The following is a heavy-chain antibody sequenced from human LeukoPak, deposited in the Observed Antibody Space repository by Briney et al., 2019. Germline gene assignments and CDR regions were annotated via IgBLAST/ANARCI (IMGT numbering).Heavy chain of an antibody. CDR3: ARDGLGTAVDY. CDR1: GYIFTTDA. J-gene: IGHJ4*02. CDR2: ISVYNGDT. V-gene: IGHV1-18*01. D-gene: IGHD6-13*01. Sequence: ASVKVSCKASGYIFTTDAISWVRQAPGQGLEWMGWISVYNGDTNYAQNLQGRVTMTTDTSTSTAYMELRSLRSDDTAVYYCARDGLGTAVDYWGQGTLVSVSS.